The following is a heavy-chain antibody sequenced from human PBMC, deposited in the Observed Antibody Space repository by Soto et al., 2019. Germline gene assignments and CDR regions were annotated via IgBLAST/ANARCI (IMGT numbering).Heavy chain of an antibody. Sequence: PAETLCLSSAIYGAPLGGFHWTWLRQAPGKGLEWIGELIHGGSTNYNPSLKSRVSFSLDTSKNQFSLHLMSVTAADTAVYYCARSPLGYDYVRQTWREVGDSFDIWGRGTMVTVS. J-gene: IGHJ3*02. CDR1: GAPLGGFH. V-gene: IGHV4-34*12. CDR2: LIHGGST. CDR3: ARSPLGYDYVRQTWREVGDSFDI. D-gene: IGHD3-16*01.